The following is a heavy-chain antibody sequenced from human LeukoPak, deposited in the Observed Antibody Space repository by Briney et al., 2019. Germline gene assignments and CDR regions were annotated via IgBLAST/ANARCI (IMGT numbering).Heavy chain of an antibody. J-gene: IGHJ4*02. V-gene: IGHV3-74*01. CDR2: ISPTGNTT. CDR3: ARGPNSNWSGLDF. D-gene: IGHD6-6*01. Sequence: GGSLRLSCTASGFSFSGHWMHWARQLPGKGLVWVSRISPTGNTTSYADSVKGRFTVSRDNAKNTLYLQVNNLRAEDTAVYYCARGPNSNWSGLDFWGQGTLLTVSS. CDR1: GFSFSGHW.